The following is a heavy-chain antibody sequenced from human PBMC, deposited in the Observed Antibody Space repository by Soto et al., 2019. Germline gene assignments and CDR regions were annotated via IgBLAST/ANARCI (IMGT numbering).Heavy chain of an antibody. D-gene: IGHD1-7*01. V-gene: IGHV4-59*08. Sequence: SETLSLTCTVSGGSVSTSYWSWIRQAPENGLEWIRYMSYIGNTNHNPSLKSRLTISLDTSKNQFSLKLSSVTAADTAVYYCARLMGVTGTSDAFDLWGHGTMVTVSS. J-gene: IGHJ3*01. CDR1: GGSVSTSY. CDR3: ARLMGVTGTSDAFDL. CDR2: MSYIGNT.